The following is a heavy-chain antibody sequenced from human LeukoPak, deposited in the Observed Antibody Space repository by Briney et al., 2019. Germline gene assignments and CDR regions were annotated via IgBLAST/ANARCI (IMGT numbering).Heavy chain of an antibody. CDR3: ATNAGPAASDAVDI. Sequence: PSETLSLTCTVSGGSISSHYWSWIRQPPGKGLEWIGYFHYRGSTNYNPSLKSRVTISGDTSKNQFSLKLSSVTAADTAVYLCATNAGPAASDAVDIWGQGAMVTVSS. V-gene: IGHV4-59*08. D-gene: IGHD2-2*01. CDR2: FHYRGST. J-gene: IGHJ3*02. CDR1: GGSISSHY.